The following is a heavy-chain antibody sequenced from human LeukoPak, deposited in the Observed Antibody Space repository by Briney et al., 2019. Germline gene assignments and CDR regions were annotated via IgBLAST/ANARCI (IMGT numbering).Heavy chain of an antibody. D-gene: IGHD5-12*01. J-gene: IGHJ4*02. CDR1: GFTFSSYA. CDR2: ISNSGGRA. V-gene: IGHV3-23*01. Sequence: GGSLRLSCAASGFTFSSYAMSWVRQAPGKGLEWVSSISNSGGRAFYTDSVKGRFTISRDNSKITLYLQMNSLRAEDTAVYYCAKSYNGYESKPDYWGQGTLVTVSS. CDR3: AKSYNGYESKPDY.